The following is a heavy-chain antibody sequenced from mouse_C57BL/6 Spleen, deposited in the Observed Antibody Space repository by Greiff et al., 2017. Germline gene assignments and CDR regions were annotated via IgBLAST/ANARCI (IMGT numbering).Heavy chain of an antibody. CDR2: IFPGSGST. D-gene: IGHD1-1*01. CDR1: GYTFTDYY. CDR3: AREDYGSSRYAMDY. J-gene: IGHJ4*01. Sequence: QVQLQQSGPELVKPGASVKISCKASGYTFTDYYINWVKQRPGQGLEWIGWIFPGSGSTYYNEKFKGKATLTVDKSSSTAYMLLSSLTSEDSAVYFGAREDYGSSRYAMDYWGQGTSVTVSS. V-gene: IGHV1-75*01.